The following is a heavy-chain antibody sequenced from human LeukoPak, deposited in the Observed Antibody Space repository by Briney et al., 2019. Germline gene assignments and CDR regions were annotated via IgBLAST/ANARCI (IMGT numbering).Heavy chain of an antibody. CDR3: ASLYCSGGSCYSPWDY. CDR1: GGSISSSSYY. Sequence: PSETLSLTCTVSGGSISSSSYYWGWIRQPPGKGLEWIGSIYYSGRTYYNPSLKSRVTISVDTSKNQFSLKLSSVTAADTAVYYCASLYCSGGSCYSPWDYWGQGTLVTVSS. D-gene: IGHD2-15*01. J-gene: IGHJ4*02. CDR2: IYYSGRT. V-gene: IGHV4-39*01.